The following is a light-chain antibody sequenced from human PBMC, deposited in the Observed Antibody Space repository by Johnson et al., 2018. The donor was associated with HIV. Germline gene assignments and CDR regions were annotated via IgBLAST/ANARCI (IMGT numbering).Light chain of an antibody. Sequence: HSVLTQPPSVSAAPGQKVTVSCSGSTSNIGNNYVSWYQQLPGTAPKLLIYDNNKRPSGIPDRFSGSKSGTSATLGITGLQTGDEADYYCGTWDSSLSAYVFGIGTKVTVL. V-gene: IGLV1-51*01. J-gene: IGLJ1*01. CDR1: TSNIGNNY. CDR2: DNN. CDR3: GTWDSSLSAYV.